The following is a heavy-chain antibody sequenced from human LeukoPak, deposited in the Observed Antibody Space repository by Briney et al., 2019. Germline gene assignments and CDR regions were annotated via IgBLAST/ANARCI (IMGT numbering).Heavy chain of an antibody. D-gene: IGHD3-10*01. J-gene: IGHJ4*02. CDR3: AKDWAPMVRGPGGDY. V-gene: IGHV3-74*01. Sequence: GGSLRLSCAASGFIFSSYWMHWVRQPPGKGLVWISRIKSDGSSTSYADSVKGRFTISRDNAKNSLYLQMNSLRAEDTALYYCAKDWAPMVRGPGGDYWGQGTLVTVSS. CDR1: GFIFSSYW. CDR2: IKSDGSST.